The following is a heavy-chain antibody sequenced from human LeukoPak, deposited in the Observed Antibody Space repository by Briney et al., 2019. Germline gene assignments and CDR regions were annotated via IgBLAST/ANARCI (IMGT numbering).Heavy chain of an antibody. V-gene: IGHV4-59*01. Sequence: PSETLSLTCTVSGGSISSYYWSWIRQPPAKGLEWIGYIYYSGSTNYNPSLKSRVTISVDTSKNQFSLKLSSVTAADTAVYYCARGRVTFFLPGAFVYWGQGTLVTVSS. CDR2: IYYSGST. CDR1: GGSISSYY. D-gene: IGHD2-21*02. CDR3: ARGRVTFFLPGAFVY. J-gene: IGHJ4*02.